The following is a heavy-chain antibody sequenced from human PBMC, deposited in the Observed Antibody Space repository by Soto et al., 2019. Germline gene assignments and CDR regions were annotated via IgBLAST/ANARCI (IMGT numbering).Heavy chain of an antibody. CDR3: AKESASPSWIQLGLPYYCMDV. J-gene: IGHJ6*02. D-gene: IGHD5-18*01. V-gene: IGHV3-30*18. CDR1: GFTFSSCG. Sequence: QVQLVESGGGVVQPGRSLRLSCAASGFTFSSCGLHWLRQAPGKGLEWVAVISSEGSNKYYADSVKGRFTISRDNSKNKPYLQMSSLRAEDTAVYYCAKESASPSWIQLGLPYYCMDVWGQGTTVTVSS. CDR2: ISSEGSNK.